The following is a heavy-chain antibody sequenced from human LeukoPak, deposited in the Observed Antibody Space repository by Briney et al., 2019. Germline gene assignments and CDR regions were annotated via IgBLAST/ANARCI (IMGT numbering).Heavy chain of an antibody. D-gene: IGHD1-26*01. V-gene: IGHV3-66*02. CDR1: GFTFNNYA. CDR3: ARGLVGATTIDY. J-gene: IGHJ4*02. CDR2: IYSGGST. Sequence: GGSLRLSCAASGFTFNNYAMSWVRQAPGKGLEWVSVIYSGGSTYYADSVKGRFTISRDNSKNTLYLQMNSLRAEDTAVYYCARGLVGATTIDYWGQGTLVTASS.